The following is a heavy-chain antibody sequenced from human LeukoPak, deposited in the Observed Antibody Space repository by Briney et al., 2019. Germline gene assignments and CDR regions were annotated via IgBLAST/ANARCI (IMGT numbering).Heavy chain of an antibody. CDR3: ARDGVTRLEWLLYYYYGMDV. J-gene: IGHJ6*02. Sequence: SETLSLTRTVSGGSISSYYWSWIRQPAGKGLEWIGRIYTSGSTNYNPSLKSRVTMSVDTSKNQFSLKLSSVTAADTAVYYCARDGVTRLEWLLYYYYGMDVWGQGTTVTVSS. V-gene: IGHV4-4*07. CDR2: IYTSGST. D-gene: IGHD3-3*01. CDR1: GGSISSYY.